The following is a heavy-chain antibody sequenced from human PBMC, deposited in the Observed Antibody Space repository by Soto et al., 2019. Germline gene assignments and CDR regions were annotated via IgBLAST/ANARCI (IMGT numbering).Heavy chain of an antibody. CDR3: ARQREAVAGTLIINDAFDI. CDR2: IYYSGST. Sequence: PSETLSLTCTVSGGSISSSSYYWGWIRQPPGKGLEWIGSIYYSGSTYYNPSLKSRVTISVDTSKNQFSLKLSSVTAADTAVYYCARQREAVAGTLIINDAFDIWGQGTMVTVSS. D-gene: IGHD6-19*01. J-gene: IGHJ3*02. V-gene: IGHV4-39*01. CDR1: GGSISSSSYY.